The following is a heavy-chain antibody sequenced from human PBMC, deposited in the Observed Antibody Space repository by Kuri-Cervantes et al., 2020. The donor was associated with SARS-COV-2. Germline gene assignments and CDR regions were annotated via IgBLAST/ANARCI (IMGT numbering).Heavy chain of an antibody. V-gene: IGHV1-69*13. Sequence: SVKVSCKASRGTFNTHIINWLRQAPGQGLEWMGGIRPVFGAPYYAQKFQGRVTIAADESTSTVHTELGSLNSEDTAIYYCARETGDRKMGIDPWGQGTLVTVSS. CDR3: ARETGDRKMGIDP. CDR2: IRPVFGAP. J-gene: IGHJ5*02. CDR1: RGTFNTHI. D-gene: IGHD2-21*01.